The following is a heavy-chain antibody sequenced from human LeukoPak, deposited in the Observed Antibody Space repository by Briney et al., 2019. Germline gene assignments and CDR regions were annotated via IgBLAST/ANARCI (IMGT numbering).Heavy chain of an antibody. V-gene: IGHV3-48*02. CDR3: ARDLLDIVLIPAASLYYFDY. J-gene: IGHJ4*02. Sequence: PGGSLRLSCAASGFIFSNYGMNWVRQAPGKGLELISYISSGSSTIYYADSVKGRFTISRDNAKNSLYLQMNSLRDEDTAVYYCARDLLDIVLIPAASLYYFDYWGQGTLVTVPS. D-gene: IGHD2-2*03. CDR1: GFIFSNYG. CDR2: ISSGSSTI.